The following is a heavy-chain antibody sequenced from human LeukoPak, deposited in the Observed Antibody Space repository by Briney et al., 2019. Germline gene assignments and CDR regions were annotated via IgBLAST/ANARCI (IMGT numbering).Heavy chain of an antibody. CDR1: GFTFSSYA. V-gene: IGHV3-23*01. D-gene: IGHD2-15*01. CDR2: ISGGGART. CDR3: AKDEVGVAAPYV. Sequence: QSGRSLRLSCALSGFTFSSYAMSWVRQPPGEGLEWVSAISGGGARTYYAASVKGRFTISRDISKNTLYLQMYSLRVEDTAVYYCAKDEVGVAAPYVWGQGTTVTVSS. J-gene: IGHJ6*02.